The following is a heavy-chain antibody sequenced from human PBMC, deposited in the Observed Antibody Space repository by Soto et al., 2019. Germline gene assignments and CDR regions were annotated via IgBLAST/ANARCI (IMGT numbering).Heavy chain of an antibody. J-gene: IGHJ4*02. CDR2: ISDDGSTA. D-gene: IGHD1-1*01. CDR3: ARGPRVSSTGTGAH. CDR1: GFTFSAYW. Sequence: GGSLRLSCAVSGFTFSAYWMHWVRQVPGKGLTWVSRISDDGSTATYADSVKGRFIISRDNAKNTLCLEMNTLRADDSGLYYCARGPRVSSTGTGAHWGRGTLVTVSS. V-gene: IGHV3-74*01.